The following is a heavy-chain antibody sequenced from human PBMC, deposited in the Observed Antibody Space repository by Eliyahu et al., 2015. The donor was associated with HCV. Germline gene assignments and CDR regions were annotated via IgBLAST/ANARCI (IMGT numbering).Heavy chain of an antibody. CDR2: ISSDGSNK. D-gene: IGHD5-24*01. Sequence: QVQLVESGGGVVQPGRSLRLXCXXXGXTFSSYAMHWVRQAPGKGLEWVAVISSDGSNKYYADSVKGRFTISRDNSKNTLYLQMNSLRAEDTAVYYCTRDPGGGYNYLVYWGQGTLVTVSS. CDR3: TRDPGGGYNYLVY. J-gene: IGHJ4*02. V-gene: IGHV3-30*04. CDR1: GXTFSSYA.